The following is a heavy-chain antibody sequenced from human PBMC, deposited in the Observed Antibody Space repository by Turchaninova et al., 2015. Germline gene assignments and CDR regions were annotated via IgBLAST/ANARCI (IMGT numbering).Heavy chain of an antibody. CDR2: IYYSGST. D-gene: IGHD3-9*01. V-gene: IGHV4-39*07. J-gene: IGHJ4*02. Sequence: QLQLQESGPGLLKPSENRSPTCPVSGGSISRSSYHWGWVRQPPGKGREWIGSIYYSGSTYYNPSLKNRVTTSLDTSKNQFSLKLSSVTAADTAVYYCARGRYFDWLLDYWGQGTLVTVSS. CDR3: ARGRYFDWLLDY. CDR1: GGSISRSSYH.